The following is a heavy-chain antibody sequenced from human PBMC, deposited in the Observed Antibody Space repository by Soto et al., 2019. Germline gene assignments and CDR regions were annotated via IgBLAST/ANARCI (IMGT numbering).Heavy chain of an antibody. CDR3: ARVNIPYFDY. CDR1: GGSTISYY. J-gene: IGHJ4*02. CDR2: IYYSGST. Sequence: SETMSLTCTVCGGSTISYYGSWIRQPPGKGLEWIGYIYYSGSTNYNPSLKSRVTISVDTSKNQFSLKLSSVTAADTAVYYCARVNIPYFDYWGQGTLVTVSS. D-gene: IGHD2-2*02. V-gene: IGHV4-59*01.